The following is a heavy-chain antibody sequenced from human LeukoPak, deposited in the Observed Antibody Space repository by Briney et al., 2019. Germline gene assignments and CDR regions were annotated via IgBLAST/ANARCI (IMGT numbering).Heavy chain of an antibody. Sequence: GASVKVSCKASGYTFTGYYMHWVRQAPGQGLEWMGRINPNSGGTNYAQKFQGGVTMTRDTSISTAYMELSRLRSDDTAVYYCARFLTLGYYDSSGYDYWGQGTLVTVSS. CDR2: INPNSGGT. J-gene: IGHJ4*02. CDR3: ARFLTLGYYDSSGYDY. CDR1: GYTFTGYY. V-gene: IGHV1-2*06. D-gene: IGHD3-22*01.